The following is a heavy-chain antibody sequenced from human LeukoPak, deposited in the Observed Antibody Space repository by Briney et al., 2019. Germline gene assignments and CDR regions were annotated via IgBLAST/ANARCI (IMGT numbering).Heavy chain of an antibody. Sequence: PSETLSLTCTVSGGSISSSSYYWGWIRQPPGKGLEWIGSIYYSGSTYYNPSLKSRVTISVDTSKNQFSLKLSSVTAADTAVYYRARLPHLQYSSSPYWNWFDPWGQGTLVTVSS. J-gene: IGHJ5*02. CDR2: IYYSGST. CDR3: ARLPHLQYSSSPYWNWFDP. CDR1: GGSISSSSYY. D-gene: IGHD6-13*01. V-gene: IGHV4-39*01.